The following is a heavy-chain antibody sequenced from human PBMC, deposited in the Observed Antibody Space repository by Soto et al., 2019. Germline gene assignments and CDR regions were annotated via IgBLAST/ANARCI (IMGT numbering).Heavy chain of an antibody. Sequence: EVQLVESGGGLVQPGGSLRLSCAASGFTVSSNFMSWVRQAPGKGLEWVSVIYSGSSTYYADSVKGRFTISRHNSKNTLYLQMNTLRAEDTAVYYCARENPTSRLTGYYYLDYWGQGTLVTVSS. CDR2: IYSGSST. V-gene: IGHV3-53*04. J-gene: IGHJ4*02. D-gene: IGHD3-9*01. CDR3: ARENPTSRLTGYYYLDY. CDR1: GFTVSSNF.